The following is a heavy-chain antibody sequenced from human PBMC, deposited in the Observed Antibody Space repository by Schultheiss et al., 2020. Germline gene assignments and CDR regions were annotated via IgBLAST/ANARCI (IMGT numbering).Heavy chain of an antibody. V-gene: IGHV1-46*01. CDR1: GYTFTGYY. CDR3: ARDGSGELSPSLDV. J-gene: IGHJ6*02. CDR2: INPSGGST. D-gene: IGHD3-16*02. Sequence: ASVKVSCKASGYTFTGYYMHWVRQAPGQGLEWMGIINPSGGSTSYAQKFEDRVTMTRDTSTSTVYMELSSVRSEDTAVYYCARDGSGELSPSLDVWGQGTTVTVSS.